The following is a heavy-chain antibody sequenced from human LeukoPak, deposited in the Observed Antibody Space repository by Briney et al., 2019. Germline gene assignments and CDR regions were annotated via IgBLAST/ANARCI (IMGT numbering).Heavy chain of an antibody. CDR2: ISYDGSNK. J-gene: IGHJ4*02. CDR3: AKSGGGDYGDYGSDY. V-gene: IGHV3-30*18. D-gene: IGHD4-17*01. CDR1: GFTFSSYG. Sequence: GGSLRLSCAASGFTFSSYGMHWVRQAPGKGLEWVAVISYDGSNKYYADSVKGRFTISRDNSKNTLYLQMNSLRAEDTAVYYCAKSGGGDYGDYGSDYWGQGTLVTVSS.